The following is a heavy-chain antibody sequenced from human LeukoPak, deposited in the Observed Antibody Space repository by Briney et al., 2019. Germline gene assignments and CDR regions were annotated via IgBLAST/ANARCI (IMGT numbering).Heavy chain of an antibody. V-gene: IGHV3-7*03. Sequence: GGSLRLSCAASGFTFSSYWMNWARQAPGKGLEWVASINHNGNVNYYVDSVKGRFTISRDNAKNSLYLQMSNLRAENTAVYFCARGGGLDVWGQGATVTVSS. CDR3: ARGGGLDV. D-gene: IGHD3-16*01. CDR2: INHNGNVN. CDR1: GFTFSSYW. J-gene: IGHJ6*02.